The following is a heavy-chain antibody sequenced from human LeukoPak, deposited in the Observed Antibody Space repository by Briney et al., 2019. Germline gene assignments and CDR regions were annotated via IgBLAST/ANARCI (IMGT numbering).Heavy chain of an antibody. CDR1: GGSISSYY. CDR2: IYYSGST. Sequence: SETLSLTCTVSGGSISSYYWSWIRQPPGKGLEWIGYIYYSGSTNYNPSLKSRVTISVDASKNQFSLKLSSVTAADTAVYYCARVGSLTGPHIGWFDPWGQGTLVTVSS. V-gene: IGHV4-59*01. D-gene: IGHD3-9*01. CDR3: ARVGSLTGPHIGWFDP. J-gene: IGHJ5*02.